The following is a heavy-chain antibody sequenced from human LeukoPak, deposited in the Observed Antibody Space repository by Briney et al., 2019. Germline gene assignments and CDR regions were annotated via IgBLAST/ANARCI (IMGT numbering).Heavy chain of an antibody. CDR1: GYTFTSHG. D-gene: IGHD5/OR15-5a*01. CDR3: ARTGVSGTLLFFHYFDP. V-gene: IGHV1-18*01. Sequence: ASVRVSCKASGYTFTSHGISWVRQAPGQGLEWMGWTSTYNGQTYYTQKFQGRVIMTTDTSRGTVYLEVRSLRSDDTAVYYCARTGVSGTLLFFHYFDPWGQGTLVTVSS. J-gene: IGHJ5*02. CDR2: TSTYNGQT.